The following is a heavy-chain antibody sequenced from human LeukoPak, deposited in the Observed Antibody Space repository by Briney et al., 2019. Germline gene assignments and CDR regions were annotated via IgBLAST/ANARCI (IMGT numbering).Heavy chain of an antibody. V-gene: IGHV4-34*01. D-gene: IGHD6-13*01. CDR3: ARAPRAAAGRFDY. CDR1: GGSFSGYY. CDR2: INHSGST. Sequence: PSETLSLTCAVYGGSFSGYYWSWIRQPPGKGLEWIGEINHSGSTNYNPSLKSRVTISVDTSKNQFSLKLSSVTAADTAVYYCARAPRAAAGRFDYWGQGTLVTVSS. J-gene: IGHJ4*02.